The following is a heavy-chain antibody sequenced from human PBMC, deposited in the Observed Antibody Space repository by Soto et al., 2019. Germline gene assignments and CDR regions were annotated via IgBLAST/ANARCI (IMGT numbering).Heavy chain of an antibody. J-gene: IGHJ4*02. D-gene: IGHD2-15*01. Sequence: QVQLQESGPGLVKPSQTLSLTCTVSGGSISSGGYYWSWIRQHPGKGLEWIGYIYYSGSTYYNPSLNSRVTISVDTSKNQFSLKLSSVTAADTAVYYCARIRKVVNLRYYFDYWGQGTLVTVSS. CDR3: ARIRKVVNLRYYFDY. CDR2: IYYSGST. CDR1: GGSISSGGYY. V-gene: IGHV4-31*03.